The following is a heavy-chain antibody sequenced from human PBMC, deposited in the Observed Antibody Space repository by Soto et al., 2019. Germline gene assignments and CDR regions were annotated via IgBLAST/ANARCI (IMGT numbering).Heavy chain of an antibody. Sequence: ASVKVSCKASGDTFSSYAISWVRQAPGQGLEWMGGIIPIFGTANYAQKFQGRVTITADESTSTAYMELSSLRSEDTAVYYCARDGSGYRSRASPMYVWGQGTTVTVSS. CDR2: IIPIFGTA. CDR1: GDTFSSYA. V-gene: IGHV1-69*13. D-gene: IGHD3-22*01. CDR3: ARDGSGYRSRASPMYV. J-gene: IGHJ6*02.